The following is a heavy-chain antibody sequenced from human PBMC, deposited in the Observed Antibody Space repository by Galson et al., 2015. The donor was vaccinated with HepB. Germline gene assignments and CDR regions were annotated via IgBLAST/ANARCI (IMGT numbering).Heavy chain of an antibody. V-gene: IGHV1-69*04. CDR1: GGTFSSYA. J-gene: IGHJ4*02. CDR3: AREGRVGATTFFDY. Sequence: SVKVSCKASGGTFSSYAISWVRQAPGQGLEWMGRIIPILGIANYAQKFQGRVTITADKSTSTAYMELCSLRSEDTAVYYCAREGRVGATTFFDYWGQGTLVTVSS. CDR2: IIPILGIA. D-gene: IGHD1-26*01.